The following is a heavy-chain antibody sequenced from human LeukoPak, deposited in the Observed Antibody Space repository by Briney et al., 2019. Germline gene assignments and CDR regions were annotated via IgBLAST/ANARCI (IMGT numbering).Heavy chain of an antibody. J-gene: IGHJ3*02. D-gene: IGHD1-1*01. V-gene: IGHV3-23*01. Sequence: PGGSLRLSCAASGFTFSNYALSWVRQAPGKGLEWVSGIVGRGDSTYNAGSVRGRFTISRDNSKNTLYLQMSSLRADDTAVYYCAKNWNDGSPDAFDIWGQGTMVTVSS. CDR3: AKNWNDGSPDAFDI. CDR2: IVGRGDST. CDR1: GFTFSNYA.